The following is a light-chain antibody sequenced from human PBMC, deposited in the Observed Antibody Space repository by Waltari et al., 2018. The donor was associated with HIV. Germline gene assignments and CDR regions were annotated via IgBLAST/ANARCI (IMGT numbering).Light chain of an antibody. J-gene: IGLJ2*01. CDR2: DNN. CDR1: SSNLGNNY. CDR3: GTWNNSLSGGQVI. Sequence: QSVLTQPPSVSAAPGQKVTISCSGSSSNLGNNYVSWYQQLPGTAPKLLIYDNNKRPSGIPDRFSGSKSGTSATLGITGLQTGDEADYYCGTWNNSLSGGQVIFGGGTKLTVL. V-gene: IGLV1-51*01.